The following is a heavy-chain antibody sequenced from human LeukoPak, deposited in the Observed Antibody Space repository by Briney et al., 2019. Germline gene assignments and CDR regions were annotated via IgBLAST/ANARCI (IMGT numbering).Heavy chain of an antibody. Sequence: PGGSLRLSCAASGFTFSSYGMHWVRQAPGKGLEWVAFIRYDGSNKYYADSVKGRFTISRDNSKNTLYLQMNSLRAEDTAVYYCARDSGSYYMRWFDPWGQGTLVTVSS. CDR2: IRYDGSNK. V-gene: IGHV3-30*02. CDR3: ARDSGSYYMRWFDP. D-gene: IGHD1-26*01. J-gene: IGHJ5*02. CDR1: GFTFSSYG.